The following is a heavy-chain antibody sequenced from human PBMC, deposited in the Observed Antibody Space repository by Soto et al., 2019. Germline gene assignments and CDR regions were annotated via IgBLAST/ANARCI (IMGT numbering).Heavy chain of an antibody. V-gene: IGHV4-39*01. J-gene: IGHJ4*02. CDR3: ARTGYCTNGVCQWAGGDFDY. Sequence: SETLSLTCTVSGGSISSSSYYWGWIRQPPGKGLEWIGSIYYSGSTYYNPSLKSRVTISVDTSKNQFSLKLSSVTAADTAVYYCARTGYCTNGVCQWAGGDFDYWGQGTLVTVSS. CDR2: IYYSGST. D-gene: IGHD2-8*01. CDR1: GGSISSSSYY.